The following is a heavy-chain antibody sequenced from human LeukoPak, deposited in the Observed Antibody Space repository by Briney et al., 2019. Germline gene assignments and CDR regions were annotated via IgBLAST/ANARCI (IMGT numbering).Heavy chain of an antibody. D-gene: IGHD6-13*01. CDR2: MSGDATST. V-gene: IGHV3-23*01. CDR1: GFTFSSFA. J-gene: IGHJ4*02. Sequence: GGSLRLSCAASGFTFSSFARNWVREATGKGLEWVSTMSGDATSTYYADSVNGRFTISRDNSKNTMFLQMNSLRAEDTAVYYCAKRTSGSSWYSSDSWGQGTLVTVSS. CDR3: AKRTSGSSWYSSDS.